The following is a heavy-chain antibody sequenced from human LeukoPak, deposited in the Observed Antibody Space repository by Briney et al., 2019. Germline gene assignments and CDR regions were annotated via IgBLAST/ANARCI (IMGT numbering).Heavy chain of an antibody. CDR2: ISSSSSYI. CDR3: ARGYGSGSQSLDY. Sequence: GGSLRLSCAASGFTFSDYSMNWVRQAPGKGLEWVSSISSSSSYIYYADSVKGRFTISRDNAKNSLYLQMNSLRAEDTAVYYCARGYGSGSQSLDYWGQGTLVTVSS. J-gene: IGHJ4*02. D-gene: IGHD3-10*01. V-gene: IGHV3-21*01. CDR1: GFTFSDYS.